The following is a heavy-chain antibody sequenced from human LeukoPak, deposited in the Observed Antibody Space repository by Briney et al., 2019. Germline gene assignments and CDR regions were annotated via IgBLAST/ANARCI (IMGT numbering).Heavy chain of an antibody. CDR1: GFTFSTYG. Sequence: AGSLRLSCAASGFTFSTYGTHWVRQAPGKGLEWLAVIWSDGSNRFYADSVKGRFTFSRDNSKNTLSLQMNSLRAEDTAVYYCVKERSPFDAFGIWGQGTMVTVSS. CDR3: VKERSPFDAFGI. J-gene: IGHJ3*02. V-gene: IGHV3-33*06. CDR2: IWSDGSNR.